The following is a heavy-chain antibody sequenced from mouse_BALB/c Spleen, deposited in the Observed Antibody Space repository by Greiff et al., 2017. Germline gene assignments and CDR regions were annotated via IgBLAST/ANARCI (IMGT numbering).Heavy chain of an antibody. Sequence: QVQLQQSGAELVRPAVSVKISCTGSGYTFTDYAMHWVKQSHATSLEWIGVISTYYGDASYNQKFKGKATMTVDKSSSTAYMELARLTSEDSAIYCGARPLYYGRQLGYIDVWGAGTTVTVAS. CDR2: ISTYYGDA. V-gene: IGHV1S137*01. D-gene: IGHD1-1*01. J-gene: IGHJ1*01. CDR1: GYTFTDYA. CDR3: ARPLYYGRQLGYIDV.